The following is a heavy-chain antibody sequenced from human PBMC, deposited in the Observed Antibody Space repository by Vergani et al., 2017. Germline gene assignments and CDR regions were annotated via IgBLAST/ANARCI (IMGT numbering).Heavy chain of an antibody. CDR3: AMPGATAGNQYQPTGGYFDY. D-gene: IGHD2-2*01. Sequence: EVQLVESGGGLVQPGRSLRLSCAASGFTFDDYAMHWVRQAPGKGLEWVSGISWNSGSIGYADSVKGRFTISRDNAKNSLYLQMNSLRAEDTAVYYCAMPGATAGNQYQPTGGYFDYWGQGTLVTVSS. CDR1: GFTFDDYA. J-gene: IGHJ4*02. CDR2: ISWNSGSI. V-gene: IGHV3-9*01.